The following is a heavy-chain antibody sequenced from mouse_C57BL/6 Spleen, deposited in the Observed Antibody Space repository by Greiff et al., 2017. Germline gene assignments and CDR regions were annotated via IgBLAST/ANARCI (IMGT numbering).Heavy chain of an antibody. V-gene: IGHV1-54*01. D-gene: IGHD2-5*01. CDR3: ARSYYSNSYAMDY. Sequence: QVHVKQSGAELVRPGTSVKVSCKASGYAFTNYLIEWVKQRPGQGLEWIGVINPGSGGTNYNEKFKGKATLTADKSSSTAYMQLSSLTSEDSAVYFCARSYYSNSYAMDYWGQGTSVTVSS. CDR1: GYAFTNYL. CDR2: INPGSGGT. J-gene: IGHJ4*01.